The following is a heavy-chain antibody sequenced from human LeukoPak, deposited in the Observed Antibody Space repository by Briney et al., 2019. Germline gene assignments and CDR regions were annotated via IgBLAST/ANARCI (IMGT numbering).Heavy chain of an antibody. CDR1: GGTFSSYA. V-gene: IGHV1-69*01. J-gene: IGHJ4*02. D-gene: IGHD3-10*01. CDR3: ARKEAGFGGTIDY. CDR2: IIPIFGTV. Sequence: SVTVSCKASGGTFSSYAISWVRQAPGQGLEWMGGIIPIFGTVNYAQKFQGRVTITADESTSTAYMELSSLRSEDTAVYYCARKEAGFGGTIDYWGQGTLVTVSS.